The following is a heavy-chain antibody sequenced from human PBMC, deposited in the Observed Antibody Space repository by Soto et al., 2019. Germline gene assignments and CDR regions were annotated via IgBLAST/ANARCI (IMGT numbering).Heavy chain of an antibody. CDR2: INPNSGGT. Sequence: QVQLVQSGAEVKKPGASVKVSCKASGYTFTGYYMHWVRQAPGQGLEWMGWINPNSGGTNYAQKFQGWVTMTRDTSISTAYMELSRLRSDDTAVYYCARGVVGAPRERWFDPWGQGTLVTVSS. CDR1: GYTFTGYY. V-gene: IGHV1-2*04. D-gene: IGHD1-26*01. CDR3: ARGVVGAPRERWFDP. J-gene: IGHJ5*02.